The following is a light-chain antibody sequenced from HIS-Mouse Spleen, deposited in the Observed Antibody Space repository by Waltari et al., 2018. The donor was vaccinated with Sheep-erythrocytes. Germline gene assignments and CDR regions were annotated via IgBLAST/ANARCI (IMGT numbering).Light chain of an antibody. CDR3: SSYTSSSTWV. CDR1: SSDVGGYNY. J-gene: IGLJ3*02. Sequence: QSALTQPRPVSGSPGQSVTISCTGTSSDVGGYNYVSLYQQHPGKAPKLMIYYVSKRPSGVPDRFSGSKSGNTASLTISGLQAEDEADYYCSSYTSSSTWVFGGGTKLTVL. V-gene: IGLV2-11*01. CDR2: YVS.